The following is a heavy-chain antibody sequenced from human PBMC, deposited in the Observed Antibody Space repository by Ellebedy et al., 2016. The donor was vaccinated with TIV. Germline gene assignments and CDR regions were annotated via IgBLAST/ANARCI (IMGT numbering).Heavy chain of an antibody. CDR2: ISTTGSPI. J-gene: IGHJ6*03. CDR1: GFTFSSFP. Sequence: GESLKISCAVSGFTFSSFPLNWVRQAPGKGLEWVSYISTTGSPIYYADSVKGRFTISRDNAKNSLYLQMNSLRAEDTAIYYCARGRQYYYMDVWGKGTTVTVSS. V-gene: IGHV3-48*03. CDR3: ARGRQYYYMDV.